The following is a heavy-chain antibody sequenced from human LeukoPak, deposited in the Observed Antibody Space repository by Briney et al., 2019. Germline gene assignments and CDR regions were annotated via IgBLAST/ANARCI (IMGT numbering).Heavy chain of an antibody. V-gene: IGHV3-23*01. CDR2: ISGSGGST. CDR1: GFTFSSYA. J-gene: IGHJ4*02. CDR3: AKVKYYYGSGSADY. D-gene: IGHD3-10*01. Sequence: GSLRLSCAASGFTFSSYAMSWVRQAPGKGLEWVSAISGSGGSTYYADSVKGRFTISRDNSKNTLCLQMNSLRAEDTAVYYCAKVKYYYGSGSADYWGQGTLVTVSS.